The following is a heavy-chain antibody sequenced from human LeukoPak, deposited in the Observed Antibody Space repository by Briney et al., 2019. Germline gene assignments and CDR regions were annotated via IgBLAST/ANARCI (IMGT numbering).Heavy chain of an antibody. CDR3: AREPTKTTVTTTGLQH. CDR2: INAGNGNT. Sequence: ASVKVSCKASGYTFTSYAMHWVRQAPGQRLEWMGWINAGNGNTKYSQKFQGRVTITRDTSASTAYMELSSLRYEDTAVYYCAREPTKTTVTTTGLQHWGQGTLVTVSS. CDR1: GYTFTSYA. D-gene: IGHD4-17*01. V-gene: IGHV1-3*01. J-gene: IGHJ1*01.